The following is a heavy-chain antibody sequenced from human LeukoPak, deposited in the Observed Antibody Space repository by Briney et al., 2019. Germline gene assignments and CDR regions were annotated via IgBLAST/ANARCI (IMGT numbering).Heavy chain of an antibody. D-gene: IGHD6-19*01. CDR3: AKGDSSGWRPFFDY. V-gene: IGHV3-9*03. Sequence: PGGSLRLSCAASGFTFDDYAMHWVRQAPGKGLEWVSGISWNSGSIGYADSVKGRFTISRDNAKNSLYLQMNSLRAEDMALYYCAKGDSSGWRPFFDYWGQGTLVTVSS. CDR1: GFTFDDYA. CDR2: ISWNSGSI. J-gene: IGHJ4*02.